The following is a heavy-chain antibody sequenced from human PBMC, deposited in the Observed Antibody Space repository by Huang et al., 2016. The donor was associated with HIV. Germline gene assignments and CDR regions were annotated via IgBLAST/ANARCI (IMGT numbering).Heavy chain of an antibody. D-gene: IGHD3-10*01. CDR3: ARFGSYYYGSGSYLDAFDI. CDR1: GFTFSTYN. J-gene: IGHJ3*02. CDR2: ITSSSGSI. V-gene: IGHV3-48*01. Sequence: EVQLMESGGGLVQPGGSLRLSCAASGFTFSTYNMNWVRQDPGKGREWVSYITSSSGSIYYADSVKGRFTISRDNAKNSLYLQMNSLRAEDTAVYYCARFGSYYYGSGSYLDAFDIWGQGTMVTVSS.